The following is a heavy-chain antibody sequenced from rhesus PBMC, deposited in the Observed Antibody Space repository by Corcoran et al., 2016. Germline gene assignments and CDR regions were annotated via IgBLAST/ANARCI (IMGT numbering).Heavy chain of an antibody. V-gene: IGHV3-100*02. J-gene: IGHJ4*01. Sequence: DVQLVESGGGLVKPGGSLRLSCVASGFTFSSYEMHWVRQAPGKGLELVSVISERGCTIYYAYSVKCRFTISRDNAKNSLFLQMNSLRAEDMAVYYCTRVQYQYYFDYWGQGVLVTVSS. CDR2: ISERGCTI. CDR3: TRVQYQYYFDY. D-gene: IGHD3-3*01. CDR1: GFTFSSYE.